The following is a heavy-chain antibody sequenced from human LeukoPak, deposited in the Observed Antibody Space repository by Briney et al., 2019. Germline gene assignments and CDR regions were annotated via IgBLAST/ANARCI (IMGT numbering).Heavy chain of an antibody. CDR3: ERIRCGRGQERCYNN. V-gene: IGHV4-34*01. Sequence: SETLSLTCAVSGVSITDYYWSWIRQSPEKGLEWIGEVSPGGYTTYNPSLKSRVIISQDTSENQLSLNVSPVTAADTALYYCERIRCGRGQERCYNNWAEGSLVTVSS. D-gene: IGHD2-21*01. CDR1: GVSITDYY. CDR2: VSPGGYT. J-gene: IGHJ4*02.